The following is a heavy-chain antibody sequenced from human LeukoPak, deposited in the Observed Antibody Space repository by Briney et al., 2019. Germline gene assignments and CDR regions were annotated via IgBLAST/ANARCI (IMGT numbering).Heavy chain of an antibody. Sequence: GGSLRLSCTASGFSFSGHWMHWVRQAPGKGLEWVAVISYDGSNKYYADSVKGRFTISRDNSKNTLYLQMNSLRAEDTAVYYCAREEGITGPYFDYWGQGTLVTVSS. CDR2: ISYDGSNK. CDR3: AREEGITGPYFDY. CDR1: GFSFSGHW. D-gene: IGHD1-20*01. V-gene: IGHV3-30-3*01. J-gene: IGHJ4*02.